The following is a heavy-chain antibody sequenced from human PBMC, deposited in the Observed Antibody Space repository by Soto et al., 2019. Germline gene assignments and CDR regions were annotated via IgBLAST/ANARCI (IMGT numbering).Heavy chain of an antibody. CDR1: GGSFSGYY. D-gene: IGHD4-17*01. J-gene: IGHJ5*02. CDR3: ARVPRPYGDYPMSWFDP. V-gene: IGHV4-34*01. Sequence: TSETLSLTCAVYGGSFSGYYWSWIRQPPGKGLEWIGEINHSGSTNYNPSLKSRVTISVDTSKNQFSLKLSSVTAADTAVYYCARVPRPYGDYPMSWFDPWGQGTLVTVSS. CDR2: INHSGST.